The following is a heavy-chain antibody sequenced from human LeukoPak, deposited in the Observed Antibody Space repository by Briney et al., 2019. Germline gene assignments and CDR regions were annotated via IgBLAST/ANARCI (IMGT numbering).Heavy chain of an antibody. J-gene: IGHJ4*02. D-gene: IGHD3-10*01. Sequence: PGRSLRLSCAASGFTFSSYAMSWVRQAPGKGLEWVSAISGSGGSTYYADSVKGRFTISRDNSKNTLYLQMNSLRAEDTAVYYCAKDLRGSEYLYYFDYWGQGTLVTVSS. V-gene: IGHV3-23*01. CDR3: AKDLRGSEYLYYFDY. CDR2: ISGSGGST. CDR1: GFTFSSYA.